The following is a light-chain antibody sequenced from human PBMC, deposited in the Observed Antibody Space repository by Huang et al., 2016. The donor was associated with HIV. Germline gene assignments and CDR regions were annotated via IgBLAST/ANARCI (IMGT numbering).Light chain of an antibody. V-gene: IGKV3-15*01. CDR1: QGVSSN. CDR3: QQNNNWPPLFT. CDR2: DAS. Sequence: EIVMTQSPATLSASPGERATLACRASQGVSSNLAWYQQIPGQAPRLLIYDASTRATGIPARFSGSGSGTEFTLTISSLQSEDFAVYYCQQNNNWPPLFTFGPGPKVDI. J-gene: IGKJ3*01.